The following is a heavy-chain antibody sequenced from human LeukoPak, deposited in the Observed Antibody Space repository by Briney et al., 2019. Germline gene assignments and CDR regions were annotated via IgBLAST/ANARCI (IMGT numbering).Heavy chain of an antibody. V-gene: IGHV4-61*01. CDR1: GGSVSSGSYY. CDR3: ARSHDHLWGNYPDY. D-gene: IGHD3-16*02. CDR2: IYYSGST. Sequence: SETLSLTCTVSGGSVSSGSYYWSWIRQPPGKGLEWIGYIYYSGSTNYNPSLKSRVTISVDTSKNQFSLKLSSVTAADTAMYYCARSHDHLWGNYPDYWGQGTLVTVSS. J-gene: IGHJ4*02.